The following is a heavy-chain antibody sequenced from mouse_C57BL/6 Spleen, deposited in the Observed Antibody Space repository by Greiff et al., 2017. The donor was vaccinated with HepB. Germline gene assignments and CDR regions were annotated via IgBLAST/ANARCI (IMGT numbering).Heavy chain of an antibody. Sequence: EVQLQQSGPELVKPGASVKMSCKASGYTFTDYNMHWVKQSHGKSLEWIGYINPNNGGTSYNQKFKGKATLTVNKSSSTAYMELRSLTSEESAVYYCARGGTGSRRGLAYWGQGTLVTVSA. CDR2: INPNNGGT. CDR1: GYTFTDYN. D-gene: IGHD1-1*01. CDR3: ARGGTGSRRGLAY. J-gene: IGHJ3*01. V-gene: IGHV1-22*01.